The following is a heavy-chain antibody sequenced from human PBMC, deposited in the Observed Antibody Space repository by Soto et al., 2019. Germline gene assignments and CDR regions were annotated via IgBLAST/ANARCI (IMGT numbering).Heavy chain of an antibody. D-gene: IGHD2-15*01. V-gene: IGHV4-39*07. CDR1: GGSISSSSYY. CDR3: ARWVEVSLDYFDS. CDR2: IYYSGST. J-gene: IGHJ4*02. Sequence: PSETLSLTCTVSGGSISSSSYYWGWIRQPPGKGLEWIGSIYYSGSTHYNPSLKSRVTISVDTSKNQFSLYLKSVTAADTAVYYCARWVEVSLDYFDSWGQGTPVTVSS.